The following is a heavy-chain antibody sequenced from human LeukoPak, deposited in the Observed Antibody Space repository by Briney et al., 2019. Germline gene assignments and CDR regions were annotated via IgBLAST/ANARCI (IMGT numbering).Heavy chain of an antibody. D-gene: IGHD3-22*01. CDR2: IKQDESEK. CDR3: ARALDSSSRRNQAFEG. J-gene: IGHJ4*02. Sequence: GGSLRLSCSASGFTFSNYWMSWVRQAPGKGLEWVANIKQDESEKYYVDSVKGRFTISRDNAKSSLYLQMNSLRAEDTAVYYCARALDSSSRRNQAFEGWGQETLVTVPS. CDR1: GFTFSNYW. V-gene: IGHV3-7*01.